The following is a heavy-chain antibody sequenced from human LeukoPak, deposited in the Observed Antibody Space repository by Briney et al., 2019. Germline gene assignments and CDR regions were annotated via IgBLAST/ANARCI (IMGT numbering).Heavy chain of an antibody. V-gene: IGHV3-43*02. CDR3: AKDPLPYSNSHYMGV. Sequence: GGSLRLSCAASGFTFNNYAMSWVRQAPGKGLEWVSDISGSDGSTYYADSVKGRFTISRDNSKNSLYLQMNSLRTEDTALYYCAKDPLPYSNSHYMGVWGKGTTVTVSS. CDR2: ISGSDGST. D-gene: IGHD4-11*01. J-gene: IGHJ6*03. CDR1: GFTFNNYA.